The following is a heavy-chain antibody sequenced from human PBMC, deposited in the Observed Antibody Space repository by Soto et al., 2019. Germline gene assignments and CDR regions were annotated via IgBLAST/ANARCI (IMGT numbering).Heavy chain of an antibody. D-gene: IGHD3-9*01. CDR2: IYHSGST. CDR1: GGSISTSSYY. CDR3: ARRDFDWFFFDY. J-gene: IGHJ4*02. V-gene: IGHV4-39*01. Sequence: SETLSLTCTVSGGSISTSSYYWVCIRQPPGKGLEWIGSIYHSGSTYSNPSLKSRVTISVDTSKNQFFLKLSSVTAADTAVSYCARRDFDWFFFDYWGQGTLVTVSS.